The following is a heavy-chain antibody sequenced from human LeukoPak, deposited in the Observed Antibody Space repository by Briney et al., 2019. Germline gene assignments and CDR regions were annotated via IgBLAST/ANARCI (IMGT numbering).Heavy chain of an antibody. CDR1: GFTFSSYA. D-gene: IGHD2-2*01. CDR3: AKVGAPDIVVVPADVYYYGMDV. Sequence: PGGSLRLSCAASGFTFSSYAMSWVRQAPGKGLEWVSAISGSGGSTYYADSVKGRFTISRDNSKNTLYLQMNSLRAEDTAVYYCAKVGAPDIVVVPADVYYYGMDVWGQGTTVTVSS. J-gene: IGHJ6*02. CDR2: ISGSGGST. V-gene: IGHV3-23*01.